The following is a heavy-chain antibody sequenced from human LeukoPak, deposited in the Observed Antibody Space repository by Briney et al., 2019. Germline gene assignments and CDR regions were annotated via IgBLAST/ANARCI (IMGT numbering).Heavy chain of an antibody. D-gene: IGHD2-2*01. V-gene: IGHV1-2*02. CDR3: ARKSAARSTSEFDC. J-gene: IGHJ4*02. Sequence: GASVKVSCKASGYTFTGYYINWVRQAPGQGLEWMGWINPNSGGTNYAQKFQGRVTMTSDTSISTAYMELSSLSSDDTAVYYCARKSAARSTSEFDCWGQGTLVTVSS. CDR1: GYTFTGYY. CDR2: INPNSGGT.